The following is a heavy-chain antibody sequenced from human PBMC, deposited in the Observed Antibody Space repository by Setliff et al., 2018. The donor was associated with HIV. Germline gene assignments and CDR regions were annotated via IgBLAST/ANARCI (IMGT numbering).Heavy chain of an antibody. Sequence: GGSLRLSCRASGFTFSVSAIHWVRQVPGVGLEWVGRIRSIANRYTTTYAASVKGRFTVSRDDSENMAYLQMNSLKIEDTAIYYCTRHGNITLVKAHDAFDVWGQGTMVTVSS. CDR3: TRHGNITLVKAHDAFDV. V-gene: IGHV3-73*01. CDR1: GFTFSVSA. J-gene: IGHJ3*01. D-gene: IGHD1-20*01. CDR2: IRSIANRYTT.